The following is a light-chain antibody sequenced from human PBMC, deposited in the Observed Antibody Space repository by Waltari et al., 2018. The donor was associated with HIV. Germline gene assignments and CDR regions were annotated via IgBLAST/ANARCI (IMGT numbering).Light chain of an antibody. V-gene: IGKV1-13*02. CDR3: QQFNTYPLT. CDR2: DAS. Sequence: AIQLTQSPSSLSASVRDRVTITCRASQGIRSALAWYQQKPGKAPNLLIYDASTLESGVPSRFRANGSGTDFTLTISSLQPEDFATYYCQQFNTYPLTFGGGTKVEIK. CDR1: QGIRSA. J-gene: IGKJ4*01.